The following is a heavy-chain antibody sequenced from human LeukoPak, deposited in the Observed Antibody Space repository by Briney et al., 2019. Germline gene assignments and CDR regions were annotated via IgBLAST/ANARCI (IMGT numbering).Heavy chain of an antibody. CDR3: AKDAGVAPGAFDI. CDR2: IRYDGSNK. Sequence: GGSLRLSCAASGFTFSSYGMHWVRQAPGKGLEWVAFIRYDGSNKYYADSVKSRFTISRDNSMNTLYLQMNSLRAEDTAVYYCAKDAGVAPGAFDIWGQGTMVTVSS. D-gene: IGHD7-27*01. J-gene: IGHJ3*02. V-gene: IGHV3-30*02. CDR1: GFTFSSYG.